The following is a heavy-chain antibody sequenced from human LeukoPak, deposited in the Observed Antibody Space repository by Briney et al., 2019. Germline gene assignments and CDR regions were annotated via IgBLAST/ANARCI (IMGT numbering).Heavy chain of an antibody. CDR2: ISSSSSTI. Sequence: GGSLRLSCAASGFTFSSYSMNWVRQAPGKGLEWVSYISSSSSTIYYADSVKGRFTISRDNAKNSLYLQMNSLRAEDTAVYYCARADRVATIFSPRKYYFDYWGQGTLVTVSS. CDR1: GFTFSSYS. V-gene: IGHV3-48*01. D-gene: IGHD5-12*01. J-gene: IGHJ4*02. CDR3: ARADRVATIFSPRKYYFDY.